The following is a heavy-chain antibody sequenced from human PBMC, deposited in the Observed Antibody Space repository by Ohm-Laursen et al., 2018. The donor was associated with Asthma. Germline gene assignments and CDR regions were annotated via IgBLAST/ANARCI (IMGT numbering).Heavy chain of an antibody. CDR2: IAYDGTIK. Sequence: SLRLSCAASGFTFSNYGMHWVRQAPGKGLDWVASIAYDGTIKYYADSVKGRFTTSRDNSKSTMYLQMNSLRAEDTAVYYCAKVGLTYYNAMDVWGQGTTVTVSS. CDR3: AKVGLTYYNAMDV. V-gene: IGHV3-30*18. D-gene: IGHD4/OR15-4a*01. J-gene: IGHJ6*02. CDR1: GFTFSNYG.